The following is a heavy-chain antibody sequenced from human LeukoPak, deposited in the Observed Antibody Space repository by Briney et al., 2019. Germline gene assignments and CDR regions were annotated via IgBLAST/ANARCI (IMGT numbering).Heavy chain of an antibody. D-gene: IGHD2-15*01. CDR1: GFTFDDYA. J-gene: IGHJ6*02. V-gene: IGHV3-9*01. Sequence: PGGSLRLSCAASGFTFDDYAMHWVRHAPGKGLEWVSGISWNSGSIGYADSVKGRFTISRDNAKNSLYLQMNSLRAEDTALYYCAKAVASYYYYGMDVWGQGTTVTVSS. CDR2: ISWNSGSI. CDR3: AKAVASYYYYGMDV.